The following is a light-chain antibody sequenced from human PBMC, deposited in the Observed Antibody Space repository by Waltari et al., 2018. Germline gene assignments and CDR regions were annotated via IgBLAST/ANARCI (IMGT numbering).Light chain of an antibody. CDR1: QDIRNA. Sequence: AVQLTQSPSSLSASVGDRVSITCRASQDIRNALAWYQQKAVKPPKLLIYDASTLESGVPSKFSASVSVTYFTLTISSLQPEYFATYYCQHFNSYPPWTFGQGTNLEI. V-gene: IGKV1-13*02. CDR3: QHFNSYPPWT. J-gene: IGKJ2*01. CDR2: DAS.